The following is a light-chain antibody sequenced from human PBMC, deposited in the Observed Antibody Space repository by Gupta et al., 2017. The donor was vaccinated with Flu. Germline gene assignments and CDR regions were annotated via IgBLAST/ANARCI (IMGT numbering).Light chain of an antibody. Sequence: SYVLTQPPSVSVAPGQTASITCGGTNIGSKSVHWYPQKPGQAPVVVVYDDDDRPSGIPGRFSGSHSGNTATLTVSGVEAGDEADYYCQVWDATSDHQGVFGGGTKLSVL. CDR1: NIGSKS. V-gene: IGLV3-21*02. J-gene: IGLJ3*02. CDR2: DDD. CDR3: QVWDATSDHQGV.